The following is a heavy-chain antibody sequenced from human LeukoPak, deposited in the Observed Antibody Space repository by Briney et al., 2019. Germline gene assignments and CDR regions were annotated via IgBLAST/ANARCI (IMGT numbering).Heavy chain of an antibody. CDR3: ARAPYESSGYYYVDS. V-gene: IGHV4-31*03. Sequence: PSETLSLTCTVSGGSISRGGYYWSWLRQHPGKGLEWFEYIYYRRSTYYNPSGKRRVIMSEDTAKNQFSLKLPSVTAADTAVYYCARAPYESSGYYYVDSWGQGTLVTVSS. CDR2: IYYRRST. CDR1: GGSISRGGYY. D-gene: IGHD3-22*01. J-gene: IGHJ4*02.